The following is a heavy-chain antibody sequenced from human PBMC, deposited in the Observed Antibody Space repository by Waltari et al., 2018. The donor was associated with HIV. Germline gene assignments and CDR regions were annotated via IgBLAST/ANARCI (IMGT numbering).Heavy chain of an antibody. D-gene: IGHD3-22*01. CDR1: GRPFSSSA. J-gene: IGHJ3*02. Sequence: QVQLVQSGAEVKKPGSSVKVSCKPSGRPFSSSAISWVRHAPGQGLEWMGGIIPIFGTANYAQKFQGRVTITADESTSTAYMELSSLRSEDTAVYYCARGKAMIVNLGGAFDIWGQGTMVTVSS. CDR3: ARGKAMIVNLGGAFDI. CDR2: IIPIFGTA. V-gene: IGHV1-69*12.